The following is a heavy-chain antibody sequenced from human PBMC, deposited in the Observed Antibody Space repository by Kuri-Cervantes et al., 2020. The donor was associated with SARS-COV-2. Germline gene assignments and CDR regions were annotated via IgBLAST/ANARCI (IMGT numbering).Heavy chain of an antibody. V-gene: IGHV4-59*01. Sequence: ESLKISCTVSGGSISSYYWSWIRQSPGKGLEWIGYIHYRGSSKYNPSLTTRVTISMDTSENQFSLKLDSVTAADTAVYYCARGIEVVVGAINFDSWGQGTLVTVSS. CDR1: GGSISSYY. D-gene: IGHD2-15*01. CDR3: ARGIEVVVGAINFDS. J-gene: IGHJ4*02. CDR2: IHYRGSS.